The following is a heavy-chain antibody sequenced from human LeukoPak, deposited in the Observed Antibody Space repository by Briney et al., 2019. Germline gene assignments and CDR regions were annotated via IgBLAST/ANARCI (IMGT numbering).Heavy chain of an antibody. J-gene: IGHJ5*02. CDR2: ISSNGGST. CDR3: AGGTFS. V-gene: IGHV3-64*01. Sequence: GGSLRLSCAASGLTFSSYAMHWVRQAPGKGLEYVSAISSNGGSTYYANSVKGRFTISRDNSKNTLYLQMGSLRAEDTAVYYCAGGTFSWGQGTLVTVSS. D-gene: IGHD3-16*01. CDR1: GLTFSSYA.